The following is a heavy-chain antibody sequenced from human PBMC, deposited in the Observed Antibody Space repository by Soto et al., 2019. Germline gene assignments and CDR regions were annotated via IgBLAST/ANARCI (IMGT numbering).Heavy chain of an antibody. CDR3: ARHVDAKYSSSWFTHGYYFDY. CDR2: IYYSGST. D-gene: IGHD6-13*01. V-gene: IGHV4-39*01. CDR1: GGSISSSSYY. J-gene: IGHJ4*02. Sequence: SETVSLTCTVSGGSISSSSYYWGWIRQPPGKGLEWIGSIYYSGSTYYNPSLKSRVTISVDTSKNQFSLKLSSVTAADTAVYYCARHVDAKYSSSWFTHGYYFDYWGQGTLVTVSS.